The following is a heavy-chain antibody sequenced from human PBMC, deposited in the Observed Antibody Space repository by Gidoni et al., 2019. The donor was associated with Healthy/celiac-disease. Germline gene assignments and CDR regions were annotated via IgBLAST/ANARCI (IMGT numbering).Heavy chain of an antibody. V-gene: IGHV3-30*18. CDR2: ISDDGSNK. CDR1: GFTFRSYG. CDR3: AKGFGYCSSTSCRSYYGMDV. Sequence: QVQLVESGGGGVQPGRSLRLSCASSGFTFRSYGMHWVRQAPGKGLEWVAVISDDGSNKYYADSVKGRFTISRDNSKNTLYLQMNSLRAEDTAVYYCAKGFGYCSSTSCRSYYGMDVWGQGTTVTVSS. J-gene: IGHJ6*02. D-gene: IGHD2-2*03.